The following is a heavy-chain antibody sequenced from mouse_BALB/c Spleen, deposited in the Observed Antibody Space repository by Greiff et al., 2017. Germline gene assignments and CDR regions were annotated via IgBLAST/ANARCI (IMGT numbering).Heavy chain of an antibody. CDR2: ISSGSSII. J-gene: IGHJ3*01. D-gene: IGHD2-1*01. CDR3: ARGGNYEGFAY. Sequence: EVMLVESGGGLVQPGGSRKLSCAASGFTFSSFGMHWVRQAPEKGLEWVAYISSGSSIIYYEDTVKGRFTISRDNPKNTLFLQMTSLRSEDTAMYYCARGGNYEGFAYWGQGTLVTVSA. V-gene: IGHV5-17*02. CDR1: GFTFSSFG.